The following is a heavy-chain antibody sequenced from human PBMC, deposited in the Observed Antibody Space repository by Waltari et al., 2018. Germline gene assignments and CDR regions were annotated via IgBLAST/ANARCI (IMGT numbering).Heavy chain of an antibody. CDR1: GHHFSSYV. J-gene: IGHJ4*02. V-gene: IGHV3-23*01. CDR3: ARSSGVDY. D-gene: IGHD3-16*01. Sequence: EVQLLESGGDLSQPGGSLRLSCVASGHHFSSYVMIWVRQAPGKGLECVSSISYAGCISNYAHSVKVRFIISRDNSKNTLYLQMNSLRAEDTAVYYCARSSGVDYWGQGTLVTISS. CDR2: ISYAGCIS.